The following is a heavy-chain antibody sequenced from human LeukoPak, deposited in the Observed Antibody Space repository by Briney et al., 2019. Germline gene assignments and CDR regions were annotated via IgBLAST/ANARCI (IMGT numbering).Heavy chain of an antibody. CDR3: ARGRYYPPPMDV. D-gene: IGHD3-10*01. CDR2: IYYSGST. Sequence: SETLSLTCTVSGGSISSSSYYWGWIRQPPGKGLEWIGSIYYSGSTYYNPSLKSRVTISVDTSKNQFSLKLSSVTAADTAVCYCARGRYYPPPMDVWGKGTTVTVSS. CDR1: GGSISSSSYY. J-gene: IGHJ6*03. V-gene: IGHV4-39*07.